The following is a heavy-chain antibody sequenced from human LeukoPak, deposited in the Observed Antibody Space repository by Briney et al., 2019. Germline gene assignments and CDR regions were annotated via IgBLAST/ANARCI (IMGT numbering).Heavy chain of an antibody. CDR1: GFTLSRYW. J-gene: IGHJ4*02. V-gene: IGHV3-7*04. Sequence: GVSLRLSCAASGFTLSRYWMRWVRQAPGKGLEWMANIKHDGSEKYYVDSVKGRFTISRDNAKNSLYLQMNSLRGGDTAVYYCARDRDYYNYFEYWGQGTLVTVSS. D-gene: IGHD3-10*01. CDR2: IKHDGSEK. CDR3: ARDRDYYNYFEY.